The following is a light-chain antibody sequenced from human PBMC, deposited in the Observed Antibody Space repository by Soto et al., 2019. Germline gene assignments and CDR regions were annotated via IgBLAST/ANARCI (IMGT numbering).Light chain of an antibody. CDR1: QSVSSNY. CDR2: GAS. V-gene: IGKV3-20*01. CDR3: QQYGSSQWT. J-gene: IGKJ1*01. Sequence: EIVLTQSPGTLSLSPGERVTLSCRASQSVSSNYLAWYQQNPGQAPRLLISGASSRATGIPDRFSGSGSGTDFTLTISRLEPEDFALYYCQQYGSSQWTFGQGTKVEIK.